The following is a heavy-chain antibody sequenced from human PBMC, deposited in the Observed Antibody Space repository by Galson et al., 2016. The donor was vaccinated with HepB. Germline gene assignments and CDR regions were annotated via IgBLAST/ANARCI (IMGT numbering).Heavy chain of an antibody. J-gene: IGHJ5*02. V-gene: IGHV4-31*03. CDR3: ANTPTSYGSGSYAS. Sequence: TLSLTCTVSGVSVSSGTCYWSWIRQHPGKGLEWIGYIYQRGTTFYNPSLKSRVSISIDTSENQLSLKLTSVTAADTAVYYCANTPTSYGSGSYASWGQGTLVAVSS. D-gene: IGHD3-10*01. CDR1: GVSVSSGTCY. CDR2: IYQRGTT.